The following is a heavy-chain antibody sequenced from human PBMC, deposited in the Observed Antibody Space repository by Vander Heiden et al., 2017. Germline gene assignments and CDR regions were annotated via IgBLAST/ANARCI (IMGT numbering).Heavy chain of an antibody. CDR2: IYPGNSDT. CDR3: ARRGGGADGWVGWFDP. D-gene: IGHD3-10*01. CDR1: GYSFDNFW. V-gene: IGHV5-51*01. Sequence: EVQLVQSGAEVKKPGESLKISCKGSGYSFDNFWIGWVRQKAGKGLEWMGVIYPGNSDTRYNPSFEGQVSISADKSITTAYLQWRSLKASDTAMYYCARRGGGADGWVGWFDPWGQGTLVTVSS. J-gene: IGHJ5*02.